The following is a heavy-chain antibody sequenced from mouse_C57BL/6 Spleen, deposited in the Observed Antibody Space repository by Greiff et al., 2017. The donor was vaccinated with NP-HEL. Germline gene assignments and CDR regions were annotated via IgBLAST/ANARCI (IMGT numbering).Heavy chain of an antibody. Sequence: VQLQQSGAELVKPGASVKMSCKASGYTFTSYWITWVKQRPGQGLEWIGDIYPGSGSTNYNEKFKSKATLTVDTSSSTAYMQLSSLTSEDSAVYYGAVYGSSPAWFAYWGQGTLVTVSA. CDR1: GYTFTSYW. CDR2: IYPGSGST. CDR3: AVYGSSPAWFAY. J-gene: IGHJ3*01. D-gene: IGHD1-1*01. V-gene: IGHV1-55*01.